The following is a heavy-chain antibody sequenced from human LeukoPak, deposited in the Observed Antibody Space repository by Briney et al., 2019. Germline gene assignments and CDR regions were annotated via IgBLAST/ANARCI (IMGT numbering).Heavy chain of an antibody. V-gene: IGHV4-61*02. D-gene: IGHD3-10*01. J-gene: IGHJ5*02. CDR1: GGSISSGSYY. Sequence: SETLSLTCTVSGGSISSGSYYWRWIRQPAGKGLEWIGRIYTSGSTNYNPSLKSRVTISVETSKNQFSLKLKSVTAADTAVYYCARGGYYGSGNDFRFDPWGQGTLVTVSS. CDR2: IYTSGST. CDR3: ARGGYYGSGNDFRFDP.